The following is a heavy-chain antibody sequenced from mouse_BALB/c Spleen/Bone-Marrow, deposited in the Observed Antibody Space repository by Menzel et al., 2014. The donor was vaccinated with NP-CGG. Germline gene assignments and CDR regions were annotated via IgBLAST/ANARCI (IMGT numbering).Heavy chain of an antibody. J-gene: IGHJ2*01. V-gene: IGHV1S56*01. CDR3: ARDDYDY. CDR1: GYTFTSYY. D-gene: IGHD2-4*01. Sequence: QVQLQQPGPELVKPGASVRISCKASGYTFTSYYIHWVKHRPVQVLEWIGWIFPGNFYTKFNENFKGRATLTADKSSSTAYMHLSSLTSEDSAVYFCARDDYDYWGQGTTLTVSS. CDR2: IFPGNFYT.